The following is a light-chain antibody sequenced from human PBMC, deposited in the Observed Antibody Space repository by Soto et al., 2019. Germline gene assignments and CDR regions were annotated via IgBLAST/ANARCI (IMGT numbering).Light chain of an antibody. V-gene: IGKV3-15*01. Sequence: EIVMTQSPATLSVSPGERATLSCRARQSVSSNLAWYQQKPAQAPRLLIYGASTRATGIPARFSGSGSGTAFTLTIRSLQAEDFEVYYWQQGGTWTFGQGTKVEIK. CDR1: QSVSSN. J-gene: IGKJ1*01. CDR2: GAS. CDR3: QQGGTWT.